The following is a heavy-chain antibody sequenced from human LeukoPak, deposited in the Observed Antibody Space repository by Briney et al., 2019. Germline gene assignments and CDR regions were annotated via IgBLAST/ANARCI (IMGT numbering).Heavy chain of an antibody. V-gene: IGHV3-21*01. CDR2: ISSSSSYI. Sequence: AESLRLSCAASGFTFISYSMNWDRHAPAQGMEWDSSISSSSSYIYYADSVKGRFTISRDNAKNSLYLQMNSLRAEDTAVYYCARGLPDLDYWGQGTLVTVSS. J-gene: IGHJ4*02. CDR1: GFTFISYS. CDR3: ARGLPDLDY. D-gene: IGHD1-14*01.